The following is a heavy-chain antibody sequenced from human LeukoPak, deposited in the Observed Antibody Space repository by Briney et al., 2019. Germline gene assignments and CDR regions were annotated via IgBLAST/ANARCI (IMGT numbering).Heavy chain of an antibody. Sequence: SETLSLTCTVSGGSTSSNSWSWKRQPPGKGLEWIGTYYNSGSTNYNPSLKSRATISVDTSKNQFSLKLSSVTAADTAVYYCVGAKQWLSFDIWGQGTMVTVSS. D-gene: IGHD3-22*01. V-gene: IGHV4-59*08. CDR2: YYNSGST. CDR1: GGSTSSNS. J-gene: IGHJ3*02. CDR3: VGAKQWLSFDI.